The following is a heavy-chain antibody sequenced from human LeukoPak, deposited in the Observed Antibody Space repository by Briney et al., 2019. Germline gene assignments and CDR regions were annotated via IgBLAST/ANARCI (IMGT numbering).Heavy chain of an antibody. CDR1: GFTFSSFW. D-gene: IGHD1-7*01. CDR3: ATDGTHGDFDY. CDR2: ITDDGSST. V-gene: IGHV3-74*01. J-gene: IGHJ4*02. Sequence: GGSLRLSCAASGFTFSSFWMHWVRQAPGKGLVWVSRITDDGSSTNYADSVKGRFTISRDNAKNTLYLQMNSLTAEDTAVYYCATDGTHGDFDYWGQGTLVTVSS.